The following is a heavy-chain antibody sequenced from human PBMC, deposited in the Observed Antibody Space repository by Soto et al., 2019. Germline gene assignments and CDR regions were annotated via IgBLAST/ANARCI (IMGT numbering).Heavy chain of an antibody. Sequence: ASVKDSCKASGYTFTGYYMHWVRQAPGQGLEWMGWINPNSGGTNYAQKFQGWVTMTRDTSISTAYMELSRLRSDDTAVYYCARDSNYYYGSGSYYVGSWFDPWGQGTLVTVSS. CDR3: ARDSNYYYGSGSYYVGSWFDP. D-gene: IGHD3-10*01. V-gene: IGHV1-2*04. J-gene: IGHJ5*02. CDR1: GYTFTGYY. CDR2: INPNSGGT.